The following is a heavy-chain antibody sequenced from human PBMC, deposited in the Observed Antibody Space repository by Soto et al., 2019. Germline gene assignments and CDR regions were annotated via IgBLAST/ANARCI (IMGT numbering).Heavy chain of an antibody. D-gene: IGHD2-15*01. CDR1: GFTFSSYG. CDR2: ISYDGSNK. J-gene: IGHJ6*02. CDR3: AKDCYCSGGSCYSAFRCGMDV. Sequence: QVQLVESGGGVVQPGRSLRLSCAASGFTFSSYGMHWVRQAPGKGLEWVAVISYDGSNKYYADSVKGRFTISRDNSKNTLYLQMNSLRAEDTAVYYCAKDCYCSGGSCYSAFRCGMDVWGQGTTVTVSS. V-gene: IGHV3-30*18.